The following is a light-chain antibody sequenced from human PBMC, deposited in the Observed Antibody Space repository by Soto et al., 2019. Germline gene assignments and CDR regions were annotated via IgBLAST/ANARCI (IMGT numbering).Light chain of an antibody. CDR1: QSVSNN. CDR2: YAS. Sequence: EIMMTQSPATLSVSPGESATLSCRASQSVSNNLAWYQHKPGQAPRLLIYYASTRATGIPARFSGSGSGTEFTLTISSLQSEDFAVYYCQQYNNWPYTFGQGTRLEIK. V-gene: IGKV3-15*01. J-gene: IGKJ2*01. CDR3: QQYNNWPYT.